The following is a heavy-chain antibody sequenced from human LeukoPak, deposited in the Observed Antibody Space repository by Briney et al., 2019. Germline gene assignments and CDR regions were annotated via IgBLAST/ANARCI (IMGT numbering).Heavy chain of an antibody. D-gene: IGHD3-22*01. CDR2: ISTYNGHT. Sequence: ASVKVSCKPSGYTFTSYALSWVRQAPGQGLEWMGWISTYNGHTNYAQKFQGRVTMTTDTSTSTAYMELRSLRSDDTAVYYCARWDYYDSRTFDIWGQGTMVTVS. CDR3: ARWDYYDSRTFDI. J-gene: IGHJ3*02. CDR1: GYTFTSYA. V-gene: IGHV1-18*01.